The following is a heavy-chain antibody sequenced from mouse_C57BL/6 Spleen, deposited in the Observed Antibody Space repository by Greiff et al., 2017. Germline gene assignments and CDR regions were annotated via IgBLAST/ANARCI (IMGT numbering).Heavy chain of an antibody. Sequence: EVQLVESGGDLVKPGGSPKLSCAASGFTFSSYGMSWVRQTPDKRLEWVATISSGGSYTYYPDSVKGRFTISRDNAKNTLYLQMSSLKSEDTAMYYCARHGEGYAMDYWGQGTSVTVSS. CDR2: ISSGGSYT. CDR3: ARHGEGYAMDY. CDR1: GFTFSSYG. V-gene: IGHV5-6*01. J-gene: IGHJ4*01.